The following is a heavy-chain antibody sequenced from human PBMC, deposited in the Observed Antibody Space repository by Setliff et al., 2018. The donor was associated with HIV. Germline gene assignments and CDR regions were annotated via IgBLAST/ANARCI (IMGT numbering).Heavy chain of an antibody. V-gene: IGHV4-30-4*08. CDR1: GGSISSGDYY. J-gene: IGHJ4*02. Sequence: SETLSLTCTVSGGSISSGDYYWSWIRQPPGKGLEWIGYIYYSGSTYYNPSLRSRDTMSIDASKNHFSLELSSVTAADTAVYYCARGRSGPYFDYWGQGTLVTVSS. D-gene: IGHD3-10*01. CDR3: ARGRSGPYFDY. CDR2: IYYSGST.